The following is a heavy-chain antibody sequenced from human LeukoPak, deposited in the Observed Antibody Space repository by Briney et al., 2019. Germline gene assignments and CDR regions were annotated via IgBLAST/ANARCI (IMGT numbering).Heavy chain of an antibody. J-gene: IGHJ4*02. CDR2: INPDDGST. D-gene: IGHD3-10*01. Sequence: ASVQVSFKTSGYTFTTYSLTWARQAPGQGLEWVGWINPDDGSTKYAQNVQGRVTLSIDTATGISYMEVRSLRSDDTAVYYCARDADGSGTLLDYWGQGTLVTVSS. CDR1: GYTFTTYS. CDR3: ARDADGSGTLLDY. V-gene: IGHV1-18*01.